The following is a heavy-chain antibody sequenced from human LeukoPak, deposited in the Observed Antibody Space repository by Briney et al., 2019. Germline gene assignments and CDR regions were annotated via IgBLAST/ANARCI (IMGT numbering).Heavy chain of an antibody. CDR3: ARGEAPEDK. CDR2: INPHTGDT. CDR1: GYTFTGYY. V-gene: IGHV1-2*02. J-gene: IGHJ4*02. Sequence: ASVKVSCKASGYTFTGYYIHWVRQAPGQGLECLGWINPHTGDTYHAQKFQGRVTMTSDASVNTAYMQLSRLKSDDTAIYYCARGEAPEDKWGQGTLVTVSS.